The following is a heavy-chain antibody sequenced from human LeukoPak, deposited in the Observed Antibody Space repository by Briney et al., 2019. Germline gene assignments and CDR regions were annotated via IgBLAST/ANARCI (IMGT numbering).Heavy chain of an antibody. J-gene: IGHJ4*02. CDR1: GGSISSYY. V-gene: IGHV4-59*08. CDR3: AGHHPRNTVDF. CDR2: ISDIGSI. Sequence: SETLSLTCTVSGGSISSYYWSWIRQPPGKGLEWIAYISDIGSINYNPSLKSRVTISLATSKNQFSLKLSSVTAAGTAVYYCAGHHPRNTVDFWGQGTLVTVSS. D-gene: IGHD2/OR15-2a*01.